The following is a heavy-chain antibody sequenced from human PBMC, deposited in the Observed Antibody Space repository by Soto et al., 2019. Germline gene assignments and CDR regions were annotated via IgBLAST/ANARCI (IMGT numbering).Heavy chain of an antibody. V-gene: IGHV3-30*18. J-gene: IGHJ6*02. CDR3: AKDLYWSYQIYYYYYGMDV. CDR1: GFTFSSYG. CDR2: ISYDGSNK. D-gene: IGHD1-26*01. Sequence: GGSLRLSCAASGFTFSSYGMHWVRQAPGKGLEWVAVISYDGSNKYYADSVKGRSTISRDNSKNTLYLQMNSLRAEDTAVYYCAKDLYWSYQIYYYYYGMDVWGQGTTVTVSS.